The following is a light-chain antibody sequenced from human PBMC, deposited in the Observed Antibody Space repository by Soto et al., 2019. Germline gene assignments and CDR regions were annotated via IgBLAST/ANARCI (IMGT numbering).Light chain of an antibody. CDR1: SGHSSSI. CDR2: LEGSGSY. CDR3: ETWDSNTRV. Sequence: QPVLTQPSSASASLGSSVKLTCTLSSGHSSSIIAWHQQQPGKAPRYLMKLEGSGSYYKGSGVPDRFSGSSYGADRYLTISNLHFEDEADYYCETWDSNTRVFGGGTKVTVL. J-gene: IGLJ3*02. V-gene: IGLV4-60*02.